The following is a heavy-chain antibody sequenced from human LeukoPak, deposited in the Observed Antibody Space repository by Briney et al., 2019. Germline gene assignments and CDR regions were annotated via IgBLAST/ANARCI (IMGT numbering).Heavy chain of an antibody. Sequence: PGGSLRLSCAASGFSFSSSWMSWVRQAPGKGLEWVANIKQDESEKYYVNSVRGRFTISRDNAKNSLYLQMSSLRVEDTAVYYCARTEQWTNWFDPWGQGTLVTVSS. CDR1: GFSFSSSW. V-gene: IGHV3-7*01. CDR2: IKQDESEK. J-gene: IGHJ5*02. D-gene: IGHD6-19*01. CDR3: ARTEQWTNWFDP.